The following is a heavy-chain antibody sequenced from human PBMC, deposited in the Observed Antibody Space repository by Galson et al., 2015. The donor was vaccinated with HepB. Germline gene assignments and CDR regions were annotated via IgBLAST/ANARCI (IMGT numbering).Heavy chain of an antibody. J-gene: IGHJ4*02. CDR1: GYSFTSYW. D-gene: IGHD1-26*01. V-gene: IGHV5-51*01. CDR3: ARHRVLGGSYLLTPHPYYLDY. Sequence: QSGAEVKKPGESLKISCKGSGYSFTSYWIGWVRQMPGKGLEWMGIIYPGDSDTRYSPSFQGQVTISADKSISTAYLQWSSLKASDTAMYYCARHRVLGGSYLLTPHPYYLDYWGQGTLVTVSS. CDR2: IYPGDSDT.